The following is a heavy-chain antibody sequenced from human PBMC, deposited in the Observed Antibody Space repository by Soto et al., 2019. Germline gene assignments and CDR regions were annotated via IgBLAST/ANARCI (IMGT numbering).Heavy chain of an antibody. CDR1: GFTFRDSA. V-gene: IGHV1-58*01. J-gene: IGHJ6*02. CDR2: IVAGSGNT. Sequence: TSVKVSCEESGFTFRDSAVQWVRQARGQGLEWIGWIVAGSGNTNYAQKFQERVTITRDMSTSTAYMVLSSLRSDDTAVYYCAAGRTGGSYYGMDVWGQGTTVTVSS. D-gene: IGHD2-2*01. CDR3: AAGRTGGSYYGMDV.